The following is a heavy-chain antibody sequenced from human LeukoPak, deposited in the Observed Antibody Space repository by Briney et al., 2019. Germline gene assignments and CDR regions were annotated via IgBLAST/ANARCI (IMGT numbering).Heavy chain of an antibody. CDR3: AKDGGGSPHYYYYYGMDV. J-gene: IGHJ6*02. CDR2: ISWNSGSI. Sequence: PGGSLRLSCAASGFTFDDYAMHWVRHAPGKGLEWVSGISWNSGSIGYADSVKGRFTISRDNAKNSLYLQMNSLRAEDTALYYCAKDGGGSPHYYYYYGMDVWGQGTTVTVSS. D-gene: IGHD1-26*01. V-gene: IGHV3-9*01. CDR1: GFTFDDYA.